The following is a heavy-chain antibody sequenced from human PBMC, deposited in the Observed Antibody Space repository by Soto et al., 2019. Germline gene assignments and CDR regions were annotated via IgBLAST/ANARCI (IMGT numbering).Heavy chain of an antibody. CDR1: GYPFTYYD. Sequence: QVQLVQSGAEVKKPGASVRVSCQASGYPFTYYDINWVRQAPGQGLEWMGWMKPKSGNTGSAQRFQGRLTMTSNTSINPAYMDLTSLTSEDGATYYGASVHTVTTYFDVWGRGTPVTVSS. J-gene: IGHJ2*01. V-gene: IGHV1-8*01. CDR3: ASVHTVTTYFDV. CDR2: MKPKSGNT. D-gene: IGHD4-17*01.